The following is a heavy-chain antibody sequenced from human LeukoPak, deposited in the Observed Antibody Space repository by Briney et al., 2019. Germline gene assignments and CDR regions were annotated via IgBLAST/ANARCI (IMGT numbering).Heavy chain of an antibody. CDR2: IYYSGST. CDR3: ARVYLDSGSYPFGNNWIDP. CDR1: GGSISSGGYY. V-gene: IGHV4-31*03. J-gene: IGHJ5*02. Sequence: SETLSLTCTVSGGSISSGGYYWSWIRQHPGKGLEWIGYIYYSGSTYYNPSLKSRVTISVDTTKKQFSLKLSSVTAADTAVHYCARVYLDSGSYPFGNNWIDPWGQGTLVTVSS. D-gene: IGHD1-26*01.